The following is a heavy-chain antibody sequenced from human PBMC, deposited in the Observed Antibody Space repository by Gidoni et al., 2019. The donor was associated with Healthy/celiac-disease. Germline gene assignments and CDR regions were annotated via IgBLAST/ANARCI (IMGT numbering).Heavy chain of an antibody. J-gene: IGHJ3*02. CDR2: ISGSGGST. D-gene: IGHD3-9*01. V-gene: IGHV3-23*01. CDR1: GFTFSSDA. CDR3: ASPHYDILTGGAFDI. Sequence: EVQLLESGGGLVQPGGSLRLSCAASGFTFSSDAMSWVRQAPGKGLEWVSAISGSGGSTYYADSVKGRFTISRDNSKNTLYLQMNSLRAEDTAVYYCASPHYDILTGGAFDIWGQGTMVTVSS.